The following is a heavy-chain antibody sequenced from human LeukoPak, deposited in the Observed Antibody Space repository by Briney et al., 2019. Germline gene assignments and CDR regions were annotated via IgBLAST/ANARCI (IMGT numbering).Heavy chain of an antibody. Sequence: SETLSLTCTVSGGSISSGSYYWSWIRQPAGKGLEWIGRIYTSGSTNYNPSLKSRVTISVDTSKNQFSLKLSPVTAADTAVYYCARERAPHYGSGSYKAFSWGQGTLVTVSS. D-gene: IGHD3-10*01. J-gene: IGHJ5*02. CDR2: IYTSGST. CDR3: ARERAPHYGSGSYKAFS. V-gene: IGHV4-61*02. CDR1: GGSISSGSYY.